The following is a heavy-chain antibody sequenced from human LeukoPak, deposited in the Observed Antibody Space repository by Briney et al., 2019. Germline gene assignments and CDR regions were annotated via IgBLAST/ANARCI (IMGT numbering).Heavy chain of an antibody. J-gene: IGHJ4*02. CDR3: AKRLSYCGGDCYSGPYDY. CDR1: GFTFSNYA. Sequence: GGSLRLSCAASGFTFSNYAMSWVRQAPGKGLEWVSAISGSGGSTYYADSVKGRFTISRDNSKNTLYLQMNSLRAEDTAVYYCAKRLSYCGGDCYSGPYDYWGQGTLVTVSS. CDR2: ISGSGGST. V-gene: IGHV3-23*01. D-gene: IGHD2-21*02.